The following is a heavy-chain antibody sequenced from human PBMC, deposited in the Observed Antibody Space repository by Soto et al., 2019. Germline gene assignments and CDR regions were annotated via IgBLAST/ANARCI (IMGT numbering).Heavy chain of an antibody. D-gene: IGHD3-22*01. CDR3: ATAYVYDFENSNYYRDAFDI. CDR2: MYPDDSDI. V-gene: IGHV5-51*01. Sequence: LKISCKASGYSFSFYWIGWVRQMPGKGLEWMAIMYPDDSDIRYSPSFEAHVTISADKSTSTAFLQWSSLKASDTAMYYCATAYVYDFENSNYYRDAFDIWGQGTLVTVSS. CDR1: GYSFSFYW. J-gene: IGHJ3*02.